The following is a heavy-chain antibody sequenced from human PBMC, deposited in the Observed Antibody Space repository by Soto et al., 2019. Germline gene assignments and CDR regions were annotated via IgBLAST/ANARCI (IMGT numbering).Heavy chain of an antibody. CDR2: IWYDGRNT. V-gene: IGHV3-33*01. CDR1: GFTFSSYG. Sequence: QVQVVESGGGVVQPGRSLRLSCAASGFTFSSYGMHWVRQAPGKGLEWVAVIWYDGRNTYYADSVKGRFTISRDNSKNTLYLQMNSLRAEDTAVYYCARTAYYYDSSGYYFDCWGQGTLVTVSS. J-gene: IGHJ4*02. CDR3: ARTAYYYDSSGYYFDC. D-gene: IGHD3-22*01.